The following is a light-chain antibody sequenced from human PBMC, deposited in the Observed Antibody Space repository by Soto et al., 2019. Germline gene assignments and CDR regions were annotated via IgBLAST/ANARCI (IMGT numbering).Light chain of an antibody. CDR3: HQYGPSPGWT. CDR1: QSILYSSNNKNY. J-gene: IGKJ1*01. Sequence: DIVMTQSPDSLAVSLGERATINCKSSQSILYSSNNKNYLAWYQQKAGQPPKLLFYWASSRQSGVPDRFSGSGSETDFTLTISRLEPEDFAVYYCHQYGPSPGWTFGQGTRVEIK. V-gene: IGKV4-1*01. CDR2: WAS.